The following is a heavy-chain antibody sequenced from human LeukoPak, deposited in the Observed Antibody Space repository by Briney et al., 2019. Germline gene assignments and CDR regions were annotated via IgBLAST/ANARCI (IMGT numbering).Heavy chain of an antibody. Sequence: GGSLRLSCAASGFTFSSYGMHWVRQAPGKGLEWVAVIWYDGSNKYYADSVKGRFTISRDNSKNTLYLQMNSLRAEDTAVYYCARGPVGYHGMDVWGKGTTVTVSS. J-gene: IGHJ6*04. D-gene: IGHD1-26*01. CDR1: GFTFSSYG. V-gene: IGHV3-33*01. CDR3: ARGPVGYHGMDV. CDR2: IWYDGSNK.